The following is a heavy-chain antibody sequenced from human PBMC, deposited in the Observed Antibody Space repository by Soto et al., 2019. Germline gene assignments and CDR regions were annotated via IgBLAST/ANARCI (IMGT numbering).Heavy chain of an antibody. V-gene: IGHV3-23*01. CDR1: GFTFTYYS. Sequence: GGSLRFSCAASGFTFTYYSMAWVRQTPERGLEWISGMSIGYEKTFYADSVRGRFTVSRDSSRNTVDLQMHNLRADDTAMYYCARGGVDVVATSAFDYWGQGTLVTVSS. D-gene: IGHD5-12*01. CDR3: ARGGVDVVATSAFDY. CDR2: MSIGYEKT. J-gene: IGHJ4*02.